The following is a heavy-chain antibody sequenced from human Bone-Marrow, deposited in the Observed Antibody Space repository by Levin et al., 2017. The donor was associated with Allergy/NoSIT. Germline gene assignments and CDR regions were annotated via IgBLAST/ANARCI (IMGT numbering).Heavy chain of an antibody. CDR2: ITHSGST. V-gene: IGHV4-34*01. D-gene: IGHD5-18*01. CDR1: GESFSAYY. CDR3: ARGGGREYSYGSWFDP. J-gene: IGHJ5*02. Sequence: SETLSLTCAVYGESFSAYYWSWIRQSPGKGLEWIGEITHSGSTNYNPSLKSRVTISVDTSKSQFSLKLTSLTAADTAVYYCARGGGREYSYGSWFDPWGQGTLVTVSS.